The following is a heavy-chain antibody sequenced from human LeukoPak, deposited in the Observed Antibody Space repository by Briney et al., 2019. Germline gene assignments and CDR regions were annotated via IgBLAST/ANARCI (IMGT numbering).Heavy chain of an antibody. CDR1: GGSISSSSYY. V-gene: IGHV4-39*01. Sequence: PSETLSLTCTVSGGSISSSSYYWGWIRQPPGKGLEWIGSIYYSGSTYYNPSLKSRVTISVDTSKNQFSLKLSSVTAADTAVYYCARRVIVVVMSLDAFDIWGQGTMVTVSS. J-gene: IGHJ3*02. CDR2: IYYSGST. CDR3: ARRVIVVVMSLDAFDI. D-gene: IGHD3-22*01.